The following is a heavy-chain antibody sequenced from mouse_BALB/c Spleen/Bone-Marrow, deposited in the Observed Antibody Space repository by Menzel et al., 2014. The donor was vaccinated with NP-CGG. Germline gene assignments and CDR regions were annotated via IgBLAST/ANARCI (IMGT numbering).Heavy chain of an antibody. V-gene: IGHV7-3*02. Sequence: EVKLVESGGGLAQPGGSLRLSCATSGFTFTDYYMSWVRQPPGKALEWLGFIRNKANGYTTEYSVSVKGRFTISRDNPQSILYLQMNTLRAEDSATYYCARDAYRYAMDYWGQGTSVTVSS. J-gene: IGHJ4*01. CDR2: IRNKANGYTT. CDR3: ARDAYRYAMDY. CDR1: GFTFTDYY. D-gene: IGHD2-14*01.